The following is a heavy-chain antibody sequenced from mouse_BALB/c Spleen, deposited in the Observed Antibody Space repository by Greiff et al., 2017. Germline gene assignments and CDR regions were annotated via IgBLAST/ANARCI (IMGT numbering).Heavy chain of an antibody. CDR1: GYSITSDYA. J-gene: IGHJ3*01. CDR2: ISYSGST. Sequence: EVQGVESGPGLVKPSQSLSLTCTVTGYSITSDYAWNWIRQFPGNKLEWMGYISYSGSTSYNPSLKSRISITRDTSKNQFFLQLNSVTTEDTATYYCARGGYEVAYWGQGTLVTVSA. CDR3: ARGGYEVAY. D-gene: IGHD2-14*01. V-gene: IGHV3-2*02.